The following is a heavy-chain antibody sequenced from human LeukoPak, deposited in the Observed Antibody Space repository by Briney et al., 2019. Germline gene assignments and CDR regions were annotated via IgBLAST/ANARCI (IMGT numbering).Heavy chain of an antibody. CDR2: IGDRGGSTYT. CDR3: ATWPRNDYAY. V-gene: IGHV3-23*01. J-gene: IGHJ4*02. CDR1: GFTFSRYA. Sequence: GGSLRLSCAASGFTFSRYAMSWVRQAPGKGLEWVSAIGDRGGSTYTYYTDSVKGRFTISRDNSKNVLYLQMNTLRAEDTAVYYCATWPRNDYAYWGQGTLVTVSS. D-gene: IGHD3-16*01.